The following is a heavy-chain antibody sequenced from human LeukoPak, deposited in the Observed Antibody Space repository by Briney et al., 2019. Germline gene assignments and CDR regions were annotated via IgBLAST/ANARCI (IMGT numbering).Heavy chain of an antibody. CDR3: ARVNSYGNYNYYYDMDV. V-gene: IGHV3-74*01. Sequence: PGGSLRLSCAASGFTISSSWMHWVRQTPGKGPVWVSRISSDGSSTNHADSVKGRFSISRDNAKNTLYLQMNSLRAEDTAVYYCARVNSYGNYNYYYDMDVWGQGTTVTVSS. D-gene: IGHD5-18*01. CDR1: GFTISSSW. J-gene: IGHJ6*02. CDR2: ISSDGSST.